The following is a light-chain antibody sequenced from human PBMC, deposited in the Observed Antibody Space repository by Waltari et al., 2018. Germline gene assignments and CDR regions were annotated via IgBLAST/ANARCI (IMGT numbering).Light chain of an antibody. V-gene: IGLV2-14*03. CDR2: DVN. Sequence: QSALAQPASVSGSPGQSITISCTGTRIDAGGYNYVSWYQQHPDKAPRLLVYDVNTRPSGVSDRFSGSKSVNTASLTISGLQAEDEADYFCSSYTSSRTVVFGGGTKLTVL. CDR1: RIDAGGYNY. J-gene: IGLJ3*02. CDR3: SSYTSSRTVV.